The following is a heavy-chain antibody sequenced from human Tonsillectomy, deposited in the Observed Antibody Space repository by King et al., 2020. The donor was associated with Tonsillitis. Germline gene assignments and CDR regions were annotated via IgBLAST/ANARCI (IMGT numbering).Heavy chain of an antibody. J-gene: IGHJ4*02. V-gene: IGHV4-4*02. D-gene: IGHD2-21*01. CDR3: ARAWTVGGYSLFDY. CDR2: IYHSGST. Sequence: QLQESGPGLVKPSGTLSLTCAVSGGSISSSNWWSWVRHPPGKGLEWIGEIYHSGSTNYNPSLKSRVTISVDKSKNQFSLKLSSVTAADTAVYYCARAWTVGGYSLFDYWGQGTLVTVSS. CDR1: GGSISSSNW.